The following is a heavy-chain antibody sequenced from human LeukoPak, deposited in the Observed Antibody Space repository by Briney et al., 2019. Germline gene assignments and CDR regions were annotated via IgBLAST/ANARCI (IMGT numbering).Heavy chain of an antibody. CDR1: GYTFTGYY. V-gene: IGHV1-2*06. D-gene: IGHD6-13*01. CDR2: INPNSGGT. J-gene: IGHJ3*02. Sequence: ASVKASCKPSGYTFTGYYMHWVRQAPGQGLEWMGRINPNSGGTNYAQKFQGRVTMTRDTSISTAYMELSSLRSEDTAVYYCARGGIAAAGDAFDIWGQGTMVTVSS. CDR3: ARGGIAAAGDAFDI.